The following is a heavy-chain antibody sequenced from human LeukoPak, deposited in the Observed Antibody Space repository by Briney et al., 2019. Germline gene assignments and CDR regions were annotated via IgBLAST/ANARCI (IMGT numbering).Heavy chain of an antibody. J-gene: IGHJ4*02. CDR1: GFTFSSYW. D-gene: IGHD3-10*01. CDR3: ARVVSDNYYGSGTYDY. CDR2: INSDGCST. Sequence: GGSLRLSCAASGFTFSSYWMHWVRQAPGKGLVWVSRINSDGCSTSYADSVKGRFTISRDNAKNTLYLQMNSLRAEDTAVYYCARVVSDNYYGSGTYDYWGQGTLVTVSS. V-gene: IGHV3-74*01.